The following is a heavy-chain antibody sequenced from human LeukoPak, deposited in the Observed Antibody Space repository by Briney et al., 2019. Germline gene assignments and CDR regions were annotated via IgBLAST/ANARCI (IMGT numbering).Heavy chain of an antibody. Sequence: ASVKVSCKASGYTFTSYGISWVRQAPGQGLEWMGWISAYSGNTNYAQKLQGRVTMTTDTSTSTAYMELRSLRSDDTAVYHCARSPRGSGWGMEYYYYYYYMDVWGKGTTVTVSS. J-gene: IGHJ6*03. CDR2: ISAYSGNT. V-gene: IGHV1-18*01. D-gene: IGHD6-19*01. CDR3: ARSPRGSGWGMEYYYYYYYMDV. CDR1: GYTFTSYG.